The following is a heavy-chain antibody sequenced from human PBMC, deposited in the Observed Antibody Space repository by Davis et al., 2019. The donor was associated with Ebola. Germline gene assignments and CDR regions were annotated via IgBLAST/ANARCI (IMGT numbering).Heavy chain of an antibody. D-gene: IGHD3-10*01. CDR3: ARENRQLLWFGEWFSSDYYGMDV. Sequence: GGSLRLSCAASGFTFSSYSMNWVRQAPGKGLEWVSYISSSSSTIYYADSVKGRFTISRDNAKNSLYLQMNSLRDEDTAVYYCARENRQLLWFGEWFSSDYYGMDVWGQGTTVTVSS. V-gene: IGHV3-48*02. J-gene: IGHJ6*02. CDR1: GFTFSSYS. CDR2: ISSSSSTI.